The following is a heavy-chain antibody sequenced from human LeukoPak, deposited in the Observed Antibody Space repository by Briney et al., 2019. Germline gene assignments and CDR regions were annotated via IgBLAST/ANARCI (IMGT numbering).Heavy chain of an antibody. Sequence: PGGSLRLSCAASGFTFSSYGMHWVRQAPGKGLEWVAFIRYDGSNKYYADSVKGRFTISRDNSKNTLYLQMNSLRAEDTAVYYCANTQLYVLRYLNWGQGTLVTVSS. V-gene: IGHV3-30*02. CDR3: ANTQLYVLRYLN. J-gene: IGHJ4*02. D-gene: IGHD3-9*01. CDR2: IRYDGSNK. CDR1: GFTFSSYG.